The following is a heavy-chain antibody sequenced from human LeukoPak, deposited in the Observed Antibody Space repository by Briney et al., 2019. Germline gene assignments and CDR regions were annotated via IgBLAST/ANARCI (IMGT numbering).Heavy chain of an antibody. CDR2: ISDSSSTT. J-gene: IGHJ3*02. CDR1: GFTFNTYN. V-gene: IGHV3-48*01. D-gene: IGHD2-15*01. Sequence: GGSLRLSCAASGFTFNTYNMHWVRQAPGKGLEWVSYISDSSSTTYYADSLKGRLTISRDNAKNSLYLQMNSLRAEDTAVYYCAKGGVVHAFDMWGQGTMVTVSS. CDR3: AKGGVVHAFDM.